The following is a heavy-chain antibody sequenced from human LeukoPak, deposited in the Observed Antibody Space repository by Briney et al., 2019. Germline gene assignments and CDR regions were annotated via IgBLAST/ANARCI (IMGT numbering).Heavy chain of an antibody. CDR3: ATPAPTQKHYYYYYGMDV. J-gene: IGHJ6*02. CDR2: IIPIFGTA. V-gene: IGHV1-69*13. Sequence: SVKVSCKASGGTFISYAISWVRQAPGQGLEWMGGIIPIFGTANYAQKFQGRVTITADESTSTAYMELSSLRSEDTAVYYCATPAPTQKHYYYYYGMDVWGQGTTVTVSS. CDR1: GGTFISYA.